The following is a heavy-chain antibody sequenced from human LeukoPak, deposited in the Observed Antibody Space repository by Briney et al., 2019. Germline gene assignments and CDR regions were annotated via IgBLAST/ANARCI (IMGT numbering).Heavy chain of an antibody. CDR3: ARDKIVGATNLDF. J-gene: IGHJ4*02. Sequence: GGSLRLSCAASGFTFSDYWMSWVRQAPGKGLEWVANIKQDRSETYYVDSVKGRFTISRDSAKNSLYLQMNSLRADDTAVYYYARDKIVGATNLDFWGQGTLVTVSS. V-gene: IGHV3-7*01. D-gene: IGHD1-26*01. CDR2: IKQDRSET. CDR1: GFTFSDYW.